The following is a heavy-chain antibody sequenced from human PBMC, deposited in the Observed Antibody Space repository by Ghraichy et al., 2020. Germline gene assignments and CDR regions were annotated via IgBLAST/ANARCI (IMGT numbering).Heavy chain of an antibody. D-gene: IGHD1-26*01. CDR3: AKARREWELRSMDV. V-gene: IGHV3-23*01. J-gene: IGHJ6*03. CDR2: ISGSGSST. CDR1: GFTFSSYA. Sequence: GESLNISCAASGFTFSSYAMSWVRQAPGKGLEWVSTISGSGSSTYDADSVKGRFTISRDNSKNTLYLQMNSLRAEDTAVYYCAKARREWELRSMDVWGKGTTVTVSS.